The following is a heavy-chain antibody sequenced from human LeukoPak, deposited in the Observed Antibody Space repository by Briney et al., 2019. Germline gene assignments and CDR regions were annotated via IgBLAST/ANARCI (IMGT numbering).Heavy chain of an antibody. V-gene: IGHV1-18*01. Sequence: ASVKVSCKASGYTFTSYGISWVRQAPGQGLEWMGWISAYNGNTNYAQKLQGRVTMTTDTSTSTAYMELRSLRSDDTAVYYCARNSGYDFWSGYSVNFDYWGQGTLVPSPQ. CDR2: ISAYNGNT. D-gene: IGHD3-3*01. CDR1: GYTFTSYG. CDR3: ARNSGYDFWSGYSVNFDY. J-gene: IGHJ4*02.